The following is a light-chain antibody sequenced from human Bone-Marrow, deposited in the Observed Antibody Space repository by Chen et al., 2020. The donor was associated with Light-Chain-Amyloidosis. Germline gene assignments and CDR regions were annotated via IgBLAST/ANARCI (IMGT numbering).Light chain of an antibody. Sequence: SYELTQPPSVSVSPGQTARITCSGDDLPTKYAYWYQQKPGQAPVLVIHRDTERPSGISARFSDSSSGTTATLAISGVQAEDEADYHCQSADSSGTYEVIFGGRTKLTVL. J-gene: IGLJ2*01. CDR2: RDT. CDR3: QSADSSGTYEVI. CDR1: DLPTKY. V-gene: IGLV3-25*03.